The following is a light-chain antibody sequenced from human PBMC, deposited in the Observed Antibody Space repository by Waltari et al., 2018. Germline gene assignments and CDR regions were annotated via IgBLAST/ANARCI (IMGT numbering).Light chain of an antibody. CDR1: QTIRDT. V-gene: IGKV3-15*01. CDR2: GAS. J-gene: IGKJ4*01. CDR3: QQYNNWPLT. Sequence: EIVMTQSPATLSVSPGERATLSCRASQTIRDTFAWYQQKPGQAPRLLIYGASIRATSIPTGFTGSGSGTEFTLTISSLQSEDFAVYYCQQYNNWPLTFGGGTKVEIK.